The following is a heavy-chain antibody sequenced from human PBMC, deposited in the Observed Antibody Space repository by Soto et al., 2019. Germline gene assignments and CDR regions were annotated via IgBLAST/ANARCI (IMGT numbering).Heavy chain of an antibody. CDR2: FDPEDGET. J-gene: IGHJ1*01. Sequence: ASVKVSCKVSGYTLTELSMHWVRQAPGKGLEWMGGFDPEDGETIYAQKFQGRVTMTEDTSTDTAYMELSSLRSEDTAVYYCASGGVDVLRFLDWLLYYFQHWGQGTLVTVSS. CDR1: GYTLTELS. CDR3: ASGGVDVLRFLDWLLYYFQH. D-gene: IGHD3-3*01. V-gene: IGHV1-24*01.